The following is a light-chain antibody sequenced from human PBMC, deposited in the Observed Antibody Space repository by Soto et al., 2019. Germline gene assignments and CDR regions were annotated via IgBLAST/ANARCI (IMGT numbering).Light chain of an antibody. CDR1: QSLLYNSNNKNY. V-gene: IGKV4-1*01. J-gene: IGKJ2*01. CDR3: QQYYDTPYT. CDR2: SAS. Sequence: DIVMTQSPDSLAVSLGERATINCKSSQSLLYNSNNKNYVAWYQQQPGQPPKLLIYSASTRESGVPDRFSGSGSGTDFTLTISSLQAEDVAVYFCQQYYDTPYTFGQGTKLDIK.